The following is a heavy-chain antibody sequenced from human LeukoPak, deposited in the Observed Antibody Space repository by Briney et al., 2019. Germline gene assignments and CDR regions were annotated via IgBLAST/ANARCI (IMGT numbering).Heavy chain of an antibody. V-gene: IGHV3-7*01. CDR3: ARTLAARHTSGYIDY. Sequence: TGGSLRLSCAASGFTLSSYWMSWVRQAPGKGLEWVANIKEDGSEKYYVDSVKGRFTISRDNGKNSLYLQMNSLRAEDTAVYYCARTLAARHTSGYIDYWGQGTLVTVSS. J-gene: IGHJ4*02. D-gene: IGHD3-22*01. CDR1: GFTLSSYW. CDR2: IKEDGSEK.